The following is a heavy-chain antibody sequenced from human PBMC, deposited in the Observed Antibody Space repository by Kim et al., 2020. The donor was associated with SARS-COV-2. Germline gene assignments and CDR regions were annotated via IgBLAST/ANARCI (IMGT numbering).Heavy chain of an antibody. V-gene: IGHV3-9*01. D-gene: IGHD6-19*01. CDR3: AKGAPGIAVAGLAGFDY. CDR1: GFTFDDYA. CDR2: ISWNSGSI. J-gene: IGHJ4*02. Sequence: GGSLRLSCAASGFTFDDYAMHWVRQAPGKGLEWVSGISWNSGSIGYADSVKGRFTISRDNAKNSLYLQMNSLRAEDTALYYCAKGAPGIAVAGLAGFDYWGQGTLVTVSS.